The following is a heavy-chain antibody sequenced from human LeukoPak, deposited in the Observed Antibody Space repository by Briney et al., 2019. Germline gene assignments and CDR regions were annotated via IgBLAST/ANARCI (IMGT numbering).Heavy chain of an antibody. J-gene: IGHJ4*02. D-gene: IGHD6-19*01. V-gene: IGHV1-18*01. CDR3: ARSSLAVAGSVFDY. CDR1: GYTFTSYG. CDR2: ISTYNGNT. Sequence: ASVKVSFKASGYTFTSYGISWVRQAPGQGLEWMGWISTYNGNTHYAQKLQGRVTMTTDTSTSTAYMELRSLRSDDTAVYYCARSSLAVAGSVFDYWGQRTPVTVSS.